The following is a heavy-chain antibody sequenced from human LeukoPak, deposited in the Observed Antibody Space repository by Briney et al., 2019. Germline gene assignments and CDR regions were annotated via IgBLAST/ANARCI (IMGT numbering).Heavy chain of an antibody. J-gene: IGHJ4*02. V-gene: IGHV3-23*01. Sequence: PAGGSLRLSCAASGFTFSSYAMSWVRQAPGKGLEWVSAISGSGGSTYYADSVKGRFTISRDNSKNTLYLQMNSLRAEDTAVYYCAKKSYYNWGGYFDYWGQGTLVTVSS. CDR2: ISGSGGST. CDR1: GFTFSSYA. CDR3: AKKSYYNWGGYFDY. D-gene: IGHD3-10*01.